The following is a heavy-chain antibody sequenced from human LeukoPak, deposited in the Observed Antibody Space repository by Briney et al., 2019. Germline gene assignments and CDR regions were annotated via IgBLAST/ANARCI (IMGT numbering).Heavy chain of an antibody. V-gene: IGHV1-24*01. CDR3: ATRLLYSSGWYFDY. CDR2: FDPEDGET. CDR1: GYTLTELS. D-gene: IGHD6-19*01. Sequence: GASVKVSCKVSGYTLTELSMHWVQQAPGKGLEWMGGFDPEDGETIYAQKFQGRVTMTEDTSTDTAYMELSSLRSEDTAVYYCATRLLYSSGWYFDYWGQGTLVTVSS. J-gene: IGHJ4*02.